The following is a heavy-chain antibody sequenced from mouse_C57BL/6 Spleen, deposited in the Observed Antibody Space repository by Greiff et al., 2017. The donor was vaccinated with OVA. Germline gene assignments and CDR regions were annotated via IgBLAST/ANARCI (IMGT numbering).Heavy chain of an antibody. CDR2: IDPSDSYT. CDR1: GYTFTSYW. J-gene: IGHJ2*01. Sequence: VQLQQPGAELVMPGASVKLSCKASGYTFTSYWMHWVKQRPGQGLEWIGEIDPSDSYTNYNQKFKGKSTLTVDKSSSTAYMQLSSLTSEDSAVYYCARGRGSRDYFDYWGQGTTLTVSS. V-gene: IGHV1-69*01. D-gene: IGHD3-1*01. CDR3: ARGRGSRDYFDY.